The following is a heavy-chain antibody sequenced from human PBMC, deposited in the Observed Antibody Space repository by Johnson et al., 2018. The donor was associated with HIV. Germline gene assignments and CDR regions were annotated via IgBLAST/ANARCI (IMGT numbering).Heavy chain of an antibody. V-gene: IGHV3-7*02. CDR3: AKNQLLRYDAFNF. Sequence: MLLVESGGGVVQPGGSLSLSCAASGSTFSSYGMHWFRQAPGKGLEWVATIKQHGSEKYYVDSVKGRFTISRDNAKNSLYLQMNSLRAGDTAVYYCAKNQLLRYDAFNFWGQGTMVTVSS. CDR1: GSTFSSYG. D-gene: IGHD3-22*01. J-gene: IGHJ3*01. CDR2: IKQHGSEK.